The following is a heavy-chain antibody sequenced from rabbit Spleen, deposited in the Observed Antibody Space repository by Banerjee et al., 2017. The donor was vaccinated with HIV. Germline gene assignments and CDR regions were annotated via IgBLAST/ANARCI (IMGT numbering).Heavy chain of an antibody. Sequence: QSLEESGGDLVKPGASLTLTCTASGVSFSSSSYMCWVRQAPGKGLEWIACIAGSSSGFTYSASWAKGRFSMSRTSSTTVTLQMTSLTAADTATYFCVREVAGKFYLWGQGTLVTVS. D-gene: IGHD4-1*01. J-gene: IGHJ4*01. CDR2: IAGSSSGFT. CDR1: GVSFSSSSY. V-gene: IGHV1S40*01. CDR3: VREVAGKFYL.